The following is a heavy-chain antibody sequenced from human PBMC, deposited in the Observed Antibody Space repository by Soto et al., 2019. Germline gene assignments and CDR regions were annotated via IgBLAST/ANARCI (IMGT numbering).Heavy chain of an antibody. CDR1: GYSFISYW. V-gene: IGHV5-51*01. D-gene: IGHD2-15*01. CDR2: FYPGDSTS. CDR3: ARIIGYCRNNDCSWTFDI. J-gene: IGHJ3*02. Sequence: GESLKISCKTSGYSFISYWVAWVRQLPGKGLEWMGTFYPGDSTSTYSPSFQGQVTISVDKSISTAYLQLSSLKASDTAMYYCARIIGYCRNNDCSWTFDIWGQGTMVTVS.